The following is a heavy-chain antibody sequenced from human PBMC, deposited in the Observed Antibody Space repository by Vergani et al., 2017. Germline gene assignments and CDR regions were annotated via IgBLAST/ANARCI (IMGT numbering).Heavy chain of an antibody. V-gene: IGHV1-45*02. CDR3: ARDYRELPFDY. J-gene: IGHJ4*02. Sequence: QVQLVQSGAEVKKPGSSVKVSCKASGYTFTYRYLHWVRQAPGQALEWMGWITPFNGNTNYAQKFQDRVTITRDRSMSTAYMELSSLRSEDTAMYYCARDYRELPFDYWGQGTLVTVSS. D-gene: IGHD1-26*01. CDR2: ITPFNGNT. CDR1: GYTFTYRY.